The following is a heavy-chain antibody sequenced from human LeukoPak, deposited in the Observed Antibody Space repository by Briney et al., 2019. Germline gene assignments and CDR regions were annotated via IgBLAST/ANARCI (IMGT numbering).Heavy chain of an antibody. V-gene: IGHV4-39*01. CDR1: GAPITTSNHY. CDR2: IYYSGHT. Sequence: SETLSLTCTVSGAPITTSNHYWGWIRQTPGKTLEWIANIYYSGHTLYNPSLKSRAPISVDTSSNQFSLRLTSVTAADTAVYYCAAPSGPTYYSPVDFWGQGTSVSVSS. J-gene: IGHJ4*02. CDR3: AAPSGPTYYSPVDF. D-gene: IGHD1-26*01.